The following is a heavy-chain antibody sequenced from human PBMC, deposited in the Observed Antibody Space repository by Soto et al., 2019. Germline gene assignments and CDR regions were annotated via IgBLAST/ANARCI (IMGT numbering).Heavy chain of an antibody. Sequence: SETLSLTCTVSGGSISSYYWSWIRQPPGKGLEWIGYIYYSGSTNYNPSLKSRVTISVDTSKNQFSLKLSSVTAADTAVYYCARDNRITIFGVVTDYYYYGMDVWGQGTTVTVSS. CDR2: IYYSGST. J-gene: IGHJ6*02. CDR1: GGSISSYY. CDR3: ARDNRITIFGVVTDYYYYGMDV. D-gene: IGHD3-3*01. V-gene: IGHV4-59*01.